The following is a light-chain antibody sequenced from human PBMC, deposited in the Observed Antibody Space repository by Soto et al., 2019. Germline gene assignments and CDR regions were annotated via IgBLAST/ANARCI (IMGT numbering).Light chain of an antibody. CDR3: QQSHFYWT. CDR2: KAS. J-gene: IGKJ1*01. Sequence: DIQMTQSPSTQPASVGDRVTITCRASQTSGDWLAWYQQKPGKVPKLLIYKASTLEGGVPSRFSGSGSGTEFTLIIISLQPDDFATYYCQQSHFYWTFGQGTKVEIK. CDR1: QTSGDW. V-gene: IGKV1-5*03.